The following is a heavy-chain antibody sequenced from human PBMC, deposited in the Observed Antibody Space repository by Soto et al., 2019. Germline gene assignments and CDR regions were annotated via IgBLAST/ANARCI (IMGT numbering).Heavy chain of an antibody. V-gene: IGHV4-31*03. J-gene: IGHJ6*02. CDR1: GGSISSGGYY. Sequence: QVQLQESGPGLVKPSQILSLTCTVSGGSISSGGYYWSWIRQHPGKGLEWIGYIYYSGSTYYNPSLKSRVTISVDTSKNQFSLKLSSVTAADTAVYYCARDQGGRGYYYGMDVWGQGTTVTVSS. CDR3: ARDQGGRGYYYGMDV. D-gene: IGHD3-10*01. CDR2: IYYSGST.